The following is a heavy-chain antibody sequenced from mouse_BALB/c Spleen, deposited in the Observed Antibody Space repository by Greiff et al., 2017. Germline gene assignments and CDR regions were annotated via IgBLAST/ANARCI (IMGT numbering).Heavy chain of an antibody. CDR3: ARADYDGAMDY. J-gene: IGHJ4*01. V-gene: IGHV1-87*01. CDR2: IYPGDGDT. CDR1: GYTFTSYW. D-gene: IGHD2-4*01. Sequence: VHLVESGAELARPGASVKLSCKASGYTFTSYWMQWVKQRPGQGLEWIGAIYPGDGDTRYTQKFKGKATLTADKSSSTAYMQLSSLASEDSAVYYCARADYDGAMDYWGQGTSVTVSS.